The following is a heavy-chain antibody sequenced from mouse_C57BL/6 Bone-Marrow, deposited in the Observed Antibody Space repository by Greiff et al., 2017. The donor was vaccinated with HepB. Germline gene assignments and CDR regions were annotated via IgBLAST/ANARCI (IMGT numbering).Heavy chain of an antibody. D-gene: IGHD2-4*01. J-gene: IGHJ2*01. CDR2: IGPGSGST. Sequence: QVQLQQSGAELVKPGASVKISCKASGYTFPDSYINWVKQRPGQGLEWIGKIGPGSGSTYYNEKFKGKATMTADKSSSTAYMQLSSLTSEDSAVYCSAISTMITYIDDWGKGTTRTVSS. V-gene: IGHV1-77*01. CDR1: GYTFPDSY. CDR3: AISTMITYIDD.